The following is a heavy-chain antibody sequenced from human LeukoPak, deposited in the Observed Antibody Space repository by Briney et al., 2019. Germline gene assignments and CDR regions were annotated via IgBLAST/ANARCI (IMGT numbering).Heavy chain of an antibody. D-gene: IGHD1-26*01. CDR2: IYHSGST. CDR3: ARLAIVGATTGNLDY. CDR1: GGSISSSNW. J-gene: IGHJ4*02. Sequence: PSETLSLTCAVSGGSISSSNWWSWVRQPPGKGLEWIGEIYHSGSTNYNPSLKSRVTISVDTSKNQFSLKLSSVTAADTAVYFCARLAIVGATTGNLDYWGQGTLVTVSS. V-gene: IGHV4-4*02.